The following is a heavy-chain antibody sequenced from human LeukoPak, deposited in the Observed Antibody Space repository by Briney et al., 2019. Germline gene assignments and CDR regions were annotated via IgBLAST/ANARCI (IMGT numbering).Heavy chain of an antibody. CDR1: GYTFTGYY. CDR3: ARARSNYYGSSGYYYF. Sequence: ASVKVSCKASGYTFTGYYMHWVRQAPGQGLEWTGWINPNSGGTNYAQKFQGRVTMTRDTSISTAYMELSRLRSDDTAVYYCARARSNYYGSSGYYYFWGQGTLVTVSS. V-gene: IGHV1-2*02. CDR2: INPNSGGT. D-gene: IGHD3-22*01. J-gene: IGHJ4*02.